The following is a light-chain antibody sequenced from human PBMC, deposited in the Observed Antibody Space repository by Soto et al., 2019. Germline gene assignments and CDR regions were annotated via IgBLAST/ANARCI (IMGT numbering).Light chain of an antibody. CDR3: QQYGSSPPG. J-gene: IGKJ4*01. CDR2: GAS. CDR1: QSVSSSY. V-gene: IGKV3-20*01. Sequence: EIVLTQSPGTLSLSPGERATLSCRASQSVSSSYLAWYHQKPGQAPRLLIYGASSRATGIPDRFSGSGSGTDFTLTISRLEPEDFAVDYCQQYGSSPPGFGGGTKVEIK.